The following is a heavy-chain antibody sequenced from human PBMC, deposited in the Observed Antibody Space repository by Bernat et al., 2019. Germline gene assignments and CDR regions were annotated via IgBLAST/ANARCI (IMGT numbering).Heavy chain of an antibody. Sequence: QVQVVESGGGVVQPGGSLRLSCEASKFTFSSYGMHWVRQAPGKGLEWGAVIWYDGSNENYADSVKGRFTISRDNSKNTLYLQMNSLRAEDTAVYYCARVSLYGAPASGMDVWGQGTTVTVSS. CDR3: ARVSLYGAPASGMDV. CDR1: KFTFSSYG. J-gene: IGHJ6*02. D-gene: IGHD4-17*01. CDR2: IWYDGSNE. V-gene: IGHV3-33*01.